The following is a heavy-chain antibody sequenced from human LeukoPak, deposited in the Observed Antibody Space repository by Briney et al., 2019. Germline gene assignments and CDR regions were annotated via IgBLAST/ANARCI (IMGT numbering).Heavy chain of an antibody. CDR1: GFSSSLYW. J-gene: IGHJ4*02. D-gene: IGHD1-26*01. CDR3: VRGLLGLDY. CDR2: IDTDGNKS. Sequence: GGSLRLSCAASGFSSSLYWMHWVRQAPGKGLVWVSRIDTDGNKSDYADSVKGRFTISRDNAKNTVYLQMNSLRAEDTAVYYCVRGLLGLDYWGQGTLVTVSS. V-gene: IGHV3-74*01.